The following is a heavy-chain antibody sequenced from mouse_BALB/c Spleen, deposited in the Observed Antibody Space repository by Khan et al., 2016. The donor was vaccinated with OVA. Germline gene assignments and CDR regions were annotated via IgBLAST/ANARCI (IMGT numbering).Heavy chain of an antibody. J-gene: IGHJ4*01. Sequence: EVQLVESGPGLVNPSPSLSLTCTVTGYSITSDYAWNWIRQFPGNKLEWMGYINYSGSTNYNPALKSRISIPRDTSKNQFFLQLNSVTTEDTATYYCARDGSRYNYAMDYWGQGTSVTVSS. CDR2: INYSGST. D-gene: IGHD2-3*01. CDR1: GYSITSDYA. V-gene: IGHV3-2*02. CDR3: ARDGSRYNYAMDY.